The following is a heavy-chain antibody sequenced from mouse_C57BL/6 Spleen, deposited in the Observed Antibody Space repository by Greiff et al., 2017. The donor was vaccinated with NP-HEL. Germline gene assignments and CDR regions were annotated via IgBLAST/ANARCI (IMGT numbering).Heavy chain of an antibody. J-gene: IGHJ1*03. CDR3: AKVDYYGSGYGYFDV. CDR2: IWGDGGT. D-gene: IGHD1-1*01. Sequence: VHLVESGPGLVAPSQSLSITCTVSGFSLTSYGVSWVRQPPGKGLEWLGVIWGDGGTNYHSALISRLSISKDNSKSQVFLKLNSLQTDETATYYCAKVDYYGSGYGYFDVWGTGTTVTVSS. V-gene: IGHV2-3*01. CDR1: GFSLTSYG.